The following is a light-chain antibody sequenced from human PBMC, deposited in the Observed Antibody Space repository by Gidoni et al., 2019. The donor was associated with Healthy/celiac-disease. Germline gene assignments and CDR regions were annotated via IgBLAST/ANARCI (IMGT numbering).Light chain of an antibody. CDR3: QQYGSSPWT. Sequence: EIVLTQSPGTLSLSPGERATLPCRSSQSVSSSYLAWYQQQPGQAPRLLIYGASSRATGIPDRFSGSGSGTDFTLTIFRLEPEDFAVYYCQQYGSSPWTFGQGTKVEIK. CDR1: QSVSSSY. J-gene: IGKJ1*01. V-gene: IGKV3-20*01. CDR2: GAS.